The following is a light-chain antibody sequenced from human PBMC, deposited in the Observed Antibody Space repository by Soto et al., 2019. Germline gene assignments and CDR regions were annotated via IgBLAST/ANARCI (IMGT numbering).Light chain of an antibody. Sequence: EIVLTQSPATLSVSPGERATLSCRASQSVSKLLTWYQQKPGQPPSLLMYDISTRAAGIPARSSGSGSGTDFTLTISSLEPEDFAVYFCQQCTNGPPCTFGQGTKLDIK. CDR3: QQCTNGPPCT. V-gene: IGKV3-11*01. CDR2: DIS. CDR1: QSVSKL. J-gene: IGKJ2*02.